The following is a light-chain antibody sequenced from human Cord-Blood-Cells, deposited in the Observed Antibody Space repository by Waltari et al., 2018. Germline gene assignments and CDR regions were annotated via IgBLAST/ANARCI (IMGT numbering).Light chain of an antibody. V-gene: IGKV1-13*02. Sequence: AIQLTQSPSSLSAAVGDRVTITCRASQGISSALAWYQQKPGKAPKLLIYDASSLESGVPSRFSGSGSGTDFTLTISSLQPEDFATYYCQQFNSYPLLTFGGGTKVEIK. J-gene: IGKJ4*01. CDR1: QGISSA. CDR2: DAS. CDR3: QQFNSYPLLT.